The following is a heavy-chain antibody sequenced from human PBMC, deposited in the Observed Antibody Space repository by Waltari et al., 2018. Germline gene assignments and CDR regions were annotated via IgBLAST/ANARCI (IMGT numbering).Heavy chain of an antibody. V-gene: IGHV3-30*02. Sequence: QVQLVASGGGVVQPGGSLRLSCAASGFAFIAYVIHWVRQAPGKGLEWVAFIRYDETDKFYTNSVRGRFTISRDNSKNTLFLQMDSLRAEDAAMYYCARDRTGSYYGGFDSWGQGTLVTVSS. CDR3: ARDRTGSYYGGFDS. J-gene: IGHJ4*02. D-gene: IGHD1-26*01. CDR1: GFAFIAYV. CDR2: IRYDETDK.